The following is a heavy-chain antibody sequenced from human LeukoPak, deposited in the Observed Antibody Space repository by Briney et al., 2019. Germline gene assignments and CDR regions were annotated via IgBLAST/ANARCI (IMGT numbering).Heavy chain of an antibody. CDR1: GGSFSGYY. V-gene: IGHV4-34*01. Sequence: SETLSLTCAVYGGSFSGYYWSWIRQPPGKGPEWIGEINHSGSTNYNPSLKSRVTISVDTFKNQFSLKLSSVTAADTAVYYCGRKYSRSWYRRLYFDYWGQGTLVTVSS. CDR2: INHSGST. D-gene: IGHD6-13*01. CDR3: GRKYSRSWYRRLYFDY. J-gene: IGHJ4*02.